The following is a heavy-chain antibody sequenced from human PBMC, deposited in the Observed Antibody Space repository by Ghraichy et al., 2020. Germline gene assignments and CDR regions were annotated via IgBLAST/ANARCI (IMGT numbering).Heavy chain of an antibody. CDR2: ISGSGDYT. J-gene: IGHJ2*01. CDR1: GFTFTNYA. V-gene: IGHV3-23*01. Sequence: GESLNISCAVSGFTFTNYAMTWVRQAPGKGLEWVSGISGSGDYTYYVDSVKGRFSISRDNSKNTLYLQMNSLRGEDTAAYFCARMGGGRTWYIPFYFDVWGRGTLVTVSS. CDR3: ARMGGGRTWYIPFYFDV. D-gene: IGHD6-13*01.